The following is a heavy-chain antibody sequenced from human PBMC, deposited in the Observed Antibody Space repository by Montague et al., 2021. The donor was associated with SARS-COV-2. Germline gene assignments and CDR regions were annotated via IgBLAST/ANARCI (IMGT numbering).Heavy chain of an antibody. J-gene: IGHJ4*02. D-gene: IGHD1-26*01. CDR1: GDSVSRNSAA. Sequence: CAISGDSVSRNSAAWNLIRQSPSRGLEWLGRTYYRFKWYNDYAVSVKSRITINPDTSKNQISLQLNSVNTEDTAVYYCARTSASSDYWGQGTLVTVSS. V-gene: IGHV6-1*01. CDR2: TYYRFKWYN. CDR3: ARTSASSDY.